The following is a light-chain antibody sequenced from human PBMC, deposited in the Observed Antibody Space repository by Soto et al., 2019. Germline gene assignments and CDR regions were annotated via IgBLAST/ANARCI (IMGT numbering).Light chain of an antibody. Sequence: DIQMTQSPSSLSASVGGRVTITCRASQSVGTWLAWYQQKPGTAPKLLIYGASNLESGVPSRFSGSGSGTEFTLTITTLQPDDFATYFCQLYNRNTWSFGPGTKVDIK. J-gene: IGKJ1*01. CDR2: GAS. CDR1: QSVGTW. CDR3: QLYNRNTWS. V-gene: IGKV1-5*01.